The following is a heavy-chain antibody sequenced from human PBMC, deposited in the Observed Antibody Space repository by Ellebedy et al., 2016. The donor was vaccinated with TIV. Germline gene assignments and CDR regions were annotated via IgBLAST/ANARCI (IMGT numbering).Heavy chain of an antibody. D-gene: IGHD6-19*01. J-gene: IGHJ4*02. CDR2: IYPGGRT. CDR1: GFTVGNNY. Sequence: PGGSLRLSCAASGFTVGNNYMSWVRQAPGKGLEWVSIIYPGGRTFYADSLKGRFTISRDNSQNSLYLQMSSLRSEDTAVYYCVKVIATSGWPYYFHYWGQGTLVTVSS. V-gene: IGHV3-66*01. CDR3: VKVIATSGWPYYFHY.